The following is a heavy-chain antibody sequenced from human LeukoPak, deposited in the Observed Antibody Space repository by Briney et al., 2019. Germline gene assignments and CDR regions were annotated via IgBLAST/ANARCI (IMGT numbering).Heavy chain of an antibody. D-gene: IGHD4-17*01. J-gene: IGHJ4*02. Sequence: PSETLCLSCTASGGSFSSSNHCWGCLGPPPGKGLESVVSIYYTGSSNNNPSLKNRATTSENTSKTQFSLRGTSSTAAATALYSCVRHSVGKNYGDFEYWGQGTLVTVSS. CDR2: IYYTGSS. CDR1: GGSFSSSNHC. CDR3: VRHSVGKNYGDFEY. V-gene: IGHV4-39*01.